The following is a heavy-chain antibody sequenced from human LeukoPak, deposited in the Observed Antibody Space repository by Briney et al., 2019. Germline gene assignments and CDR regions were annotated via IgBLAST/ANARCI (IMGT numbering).Heavy chain of an antibody. CDR3: ARGGVNTFWSGYYGDAFDI. V-gene: IGHV3-7*01. CDR1: GFTFSSYW. J-gene: IGHJ3*02. CDR2: IKQDGSEK. Sequence: GGSLRLSCAASGFTFSSYWMSWVRQAPGKGLEWVANIKQDGSEKYYVDSVKGRFTISRDNAKNSLYLQMNSLRAEDTAVYSCARGGVNTFWSGYYGDAFDIWGQGTMVTVSS. D-gene: IGHD3-3*01.